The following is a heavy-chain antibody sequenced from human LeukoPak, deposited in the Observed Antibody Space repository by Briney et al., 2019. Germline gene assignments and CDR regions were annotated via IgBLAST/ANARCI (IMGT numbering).Heavy chain of an antibody. CDR2: ISYDGGNK. Sequence: GRSLRLSCAASGYTFSSYAMHWVRQAPGKGLEWVAVISYDGGNKFYADSVKGRFAISRDNSKNTLYLQMSSLRAEDTAVYYCARDLNQGLTGYFYWGQGTLVTVSS. D-gene: IGHD3-9*01. V-gene: IGHV3-30*09. CDR3: ARDLNQGLTGYFY. J-gene: IGHJ4*02. CDR1: GYTFSSYA.